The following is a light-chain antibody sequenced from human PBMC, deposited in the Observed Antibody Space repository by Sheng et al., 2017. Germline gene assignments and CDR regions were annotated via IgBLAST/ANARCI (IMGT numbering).Light chain of an antibody. V-gene: IGLV3-21*01. CDR2: NDG. Sequence: SYELTQPPSVSVAPGKTARITCGGNNIGGKSVHWYQQKPGQAPVLLIYNDGDRPSGIPERFSGSNSGNTATLTISRVEAGDDADYYCQVWDSSSDHRLFGGGTKLTVL. CDR3: QVWDSSSDHRL. J-gene: IGLJ3*02. CDR1: NIGGKS.